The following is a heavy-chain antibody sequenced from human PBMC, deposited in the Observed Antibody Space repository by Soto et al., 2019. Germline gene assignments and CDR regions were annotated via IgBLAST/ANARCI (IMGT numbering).Heavy chain of an antibody. CDR1: GFTFSSYG. D-gene: IGHD6-6*01. CDR3: ARDRGVSIAAPRGMDV. CDR2: IWYDGSNK. J-gene: IGHJ6*02. V-gene: IGHV3-33*01. Sequence: GSLRLSCAASGFTFSSYGMHWVRQAPGKGLEWVAVIWYDGSNKYYADSVKGRFTISRDNSKNTLYLQMNSLRAEDTAVYYCARDRGVSIAAPRGMDVWGQGTTVTVSS.